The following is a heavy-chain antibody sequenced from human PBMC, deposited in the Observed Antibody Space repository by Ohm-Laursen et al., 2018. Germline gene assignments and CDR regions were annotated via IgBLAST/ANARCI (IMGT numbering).Heavy chain of an antibody. D-gene: IGHD4-23*01. V-gene: IGHV3-9*01. J-gene: IGHJ2*01. CDR1: GFTFDDYA. CDR2: ISWNSNSI. CDR3: AKDYAGGYWYFDL. Sequence: LRLSCAASGFTFDDYAMHWVRQAPGKGLEWVSGISWNSNSIGYADSVKGRFTISRDNAKNSLYLQMNSLTAEDTALYYCAKDYAGGYWYFDLWGRGTLVSVAS.